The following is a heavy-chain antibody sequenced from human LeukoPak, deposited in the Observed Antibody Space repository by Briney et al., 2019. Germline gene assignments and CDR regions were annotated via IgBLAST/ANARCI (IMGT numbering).Heavy chain of an antibody. CDR1: GFTFSSYG. CDR2: ILYDGSNK. V-gene: IGHV3-30*02. D-gene: IGHD1-26*01. Sequence: PGGSLRLSCAASGFTFSSYGMHWVRQAPGKGLKWVAFILYDGSNKYYADSVKGRFTISRDNSKNTPYVQMDSLRAEATAVYYCAKASVGATDYYYYYMDVWGKETTVTVSS. J-gene: IGHJ6*03. CDR3: AKASVGATDYYYYYMDV.